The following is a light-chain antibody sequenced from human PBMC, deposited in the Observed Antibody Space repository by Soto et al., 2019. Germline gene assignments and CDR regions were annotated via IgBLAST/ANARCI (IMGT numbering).Light chain of an antibody. Sequence: QSARTQPPSASGSPGQSVAISCTGTSSDVGGYNYVSWCQQHPGKAPKLMIYEVNKRPSGVPDRFSGSKSGNTASLTVSGLQAEDEADYYCSSYAGSSNVFGTGTKVTVL. CDR1: SSDVGGYNY. CDR2: EVN. V-gene: IGLV2-8*01. CDR3: SSYAGSSNV. J-gene: IGLJ1*01.